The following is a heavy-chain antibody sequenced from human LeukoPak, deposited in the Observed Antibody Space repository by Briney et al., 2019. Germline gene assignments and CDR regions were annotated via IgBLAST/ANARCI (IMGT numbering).Heavy chain of an antibody. J-gene: IGHJ5*02. CDR1: GGSISSHF. CDR3: ARDFLECSRASCLNWFDP. CDR2: IHYSGNT. V-gene: IGHV4-59*11. Sequence: SETLSLTCTVSGGSISSHFWTRIRQPPGKGLEGIGYIHYSGNTNYNPSLKRRVSISVDTSKNELSLKLSSVTAADTAVYYCARDFLECSRASCLNWFDPWGQGTLVTVSS. D-gene: IGHD2-2*01.